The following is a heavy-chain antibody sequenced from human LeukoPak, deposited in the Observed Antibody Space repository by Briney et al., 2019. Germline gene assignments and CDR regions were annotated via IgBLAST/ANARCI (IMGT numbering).Heavy chain of an antibody. CDR1: GFTFSSYS. CDR2: ISSSSYI. V-gene: IGHV3-21*01. Sequence: GGSLRLSCAASGFTFSSYSMNWVRQAPGKGLEWVSSISSSSYIYYADSVKGRFTISRDNAKNSLYLQMNSLRAEDTAVYYCARDTNVQGYTYAQENFDYWGQGTLVTVSS. D-gene: IGHD5-18*01. CDR3: ARDTNVQGYTYAQENFDY. J-gene: IGHJ4*02.